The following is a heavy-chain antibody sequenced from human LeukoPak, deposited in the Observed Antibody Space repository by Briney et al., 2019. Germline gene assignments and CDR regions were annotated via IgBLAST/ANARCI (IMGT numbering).Heavy chain of an antibody. Sequence: SETLSLTCTVSGGSISSSGYYWGWIRQPPGKGLEWIGAIYYSGSTYYNPSLKSRVAISADTSKHQLSLRLSSVTAADTAVYYCATISSSWTEYFQHWGQGTLVTVSS. V-gene: IGHV4-39*01. CDR1: GGSISSSGYY. D-gene: IGHD6-13*01. CDR2: IYYSGST. CDR3: ATISSSWTEYFQH. J-gene: IGHJ1*01.